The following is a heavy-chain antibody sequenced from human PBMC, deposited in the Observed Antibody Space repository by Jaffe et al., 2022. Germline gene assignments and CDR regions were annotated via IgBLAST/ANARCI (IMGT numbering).Heavy chain of an antibody. D-gene: IGHD6-13*01. J-gene: IGHJ4*02. Sequence: EVQLLESGGGLVQPGGSLRLSCAASGFTFSNYAMAWVRQAPGKGLEWVSNIDGNAGATYYADSVKGRFTISRDNSRNTLYLQMNSLRAEDTALYYCAKRIGGSGYTNYFDYWGQGTLVTVSS. V-gene: IGHV3-23*01. CDR2: IDGNAGAT. CDR3: AKRIGGSGYTNYFDY. CDR1: GFTFSNYA.